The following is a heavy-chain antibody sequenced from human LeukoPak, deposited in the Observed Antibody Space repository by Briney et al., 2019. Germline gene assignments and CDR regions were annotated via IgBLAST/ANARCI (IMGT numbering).Heavy chain of an antibody. CDR1: GGSISSSSYY. D-gene: IGHD3-9*01. V-gene: IGHV4-39*07. CDR2: IYYSGST. CDR3: ARLPILTGPDLNYYYYMDV. J-gene: IGHJ6*03. Sequence: PSETLSLTCTVSGGSISSSSYYWGWIRQPPGKGLEWIGSIYYSGSTNYNPSLKSRVTISVDTSKNQFSLKLSSVTAADTAVYYCARLPILTGPDLNYYYYMDVWGKGTTVTISS.